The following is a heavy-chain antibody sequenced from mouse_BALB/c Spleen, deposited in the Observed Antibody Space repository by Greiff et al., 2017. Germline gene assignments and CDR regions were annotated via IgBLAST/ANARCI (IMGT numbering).Heavy chain of an antibody. CDR3: ASGSSYVRYAMDY. CDR1: GHTFTSYW. Sequence: QVQLQQPGAELVKPGAPVKLSCKASGHTFTSYWMNWVKQRPGRGLEWIGRIDPSDSETHYNQKFKDKATLTVDKSSSTAYIQLSSLTSEDSAVYYCASGSSYVRYAMDYWGQGTSVTVSS. CDR2: IDPSDSET. V-gene: IGHV1-69*02. D-gene: IGHD1-1*01. J-gene: IGHJ4*01.